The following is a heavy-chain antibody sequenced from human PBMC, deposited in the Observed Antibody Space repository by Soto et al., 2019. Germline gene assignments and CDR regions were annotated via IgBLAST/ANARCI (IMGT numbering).Heavy chain of an antibody. D-gene: IGHD3-22*01. CDR3: ARTGGHYYDSSGYCLDP. CDR2: IYYSGST. V-gene: IGHV4-59*08. J-gene: IGHJ5*02. CDR1: GGTISSYG. Sequence: SETKSLTCTVSGGTISSYGWSWIRKPTGKGLEWIGYIYYSGSTNYNPSLKSRVTISVDTSKNQFSLKLSSVTAADTAVYYCARTGGHYYDSSGYCLDPWGQGTLVTVSS.